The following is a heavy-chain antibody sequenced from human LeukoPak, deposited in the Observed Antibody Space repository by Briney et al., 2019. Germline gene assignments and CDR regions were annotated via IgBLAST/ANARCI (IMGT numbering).Heavy chain of an antibody. J-gene: IGHJ4*02. V-gene: IGHV4-39*01. CDR3: ARRKYYTIEN. Sequence: SETLSLTCTVSGDSISSSGYYWGWIRQPPGKGLQWIASIYYSGRTYYNPSLKSRITISVDSSKNQFSLRLSSVTAADTAVYYCARRKYYTIENWGQGTLVTVSS. CDR2: IYYSGRT. CDR1: GDSISSSGYY. D-gene: IGHD3-10*01.